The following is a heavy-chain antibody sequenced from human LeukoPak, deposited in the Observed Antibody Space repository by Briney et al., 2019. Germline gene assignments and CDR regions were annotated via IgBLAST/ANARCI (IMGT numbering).Heavy chain of an antibody. CDR3: ARGWRDYYGSGRLDP. CDR1: GYTFTGYY. CDR2: INPNSGGT. Sequence: ASVKVSCKASGYTFTGYYMHWVRQAPGQGLEWMGWINPNSGGTNYAQKFQGRVTMTRDTSISTAYMELGRLRSDDTAVYYCARGWRDYYGSGRLDPWGQGTLVTVSS. J-gene: IGHJ5*02. D-gene: IGHD3-10*01. V-gene: IGHV1-2*02.